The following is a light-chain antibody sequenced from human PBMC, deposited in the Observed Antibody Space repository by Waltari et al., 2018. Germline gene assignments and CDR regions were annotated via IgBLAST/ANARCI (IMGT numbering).Light chain of an antibody. CDR1: QSVSSY. J-gene: IGKJ1*01. Sequence: EIVLTQSPATLSLSPGERATLSCRASQSVSSYLAWYQQKPGQAPRLLIYDASNRATVIPARFSGSWSGTDFTLTISSLEPEDFAVYYCQQRSNWVWTFGQGTKVEIK. CDR2: DAS. V-gene: IGKV3-11*01. CDR3: QQRSNWVWT.